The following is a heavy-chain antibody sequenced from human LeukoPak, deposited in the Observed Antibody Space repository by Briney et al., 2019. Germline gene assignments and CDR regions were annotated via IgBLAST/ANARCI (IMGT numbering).Heavy chain of an antibody. CDR2: ISGIGGST. Sequence: PGGSLRLSCAASGFTFSSYAMSWVRQAPGKGLEWVSAISGIGGSTYYADSVKGRFTISRDNSKNTLYLQMNSMRAEDTAVYYCAKNGSPRIVVVTAIYNRFDPWGQGTLVTVSS. CDR1: GFTFSSYA. V-gene: IGHV3-23*01. D-gene: IGHD2-21*02. J-gene: IGHJ5*02. CDR3: AKNGSPRIVVVTAIYNRFDP.